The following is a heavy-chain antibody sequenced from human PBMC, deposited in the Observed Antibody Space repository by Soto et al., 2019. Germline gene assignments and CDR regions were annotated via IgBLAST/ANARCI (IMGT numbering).Heavy chain of an antibody. V-gene: IGHV4-34*01. Sequence: SETLSLTCAVYGGSFSGYYWSWIRQPPGKGLEWIGEINHSGSTNYNPSLKSRVTISVDTSKNQFSLKLSSVTAADTAVYYCASTYSSGWYSYMDVWGKGTTVTVSS. CDR2: INHSGST. D-gene: IGHD6-19*01. CDR1: GGSFSGYY. CDR3: ASTYSSGWYSYMDV. J-gene: IGHJ6*03.